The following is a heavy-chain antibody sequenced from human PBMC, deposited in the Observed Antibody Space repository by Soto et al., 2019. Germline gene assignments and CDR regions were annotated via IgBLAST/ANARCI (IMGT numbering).Heavy chain of an antibody. CDR3: ARVPYYYGSGSYYRHYYYYYGMDV. Sequence: SETLSLTCAVYGGSFSGYYWSWIRQPPGKGLEWIGEINHSGSTNYNPSLKSRVTISVDTSKNQFSLKLSSVTAADTAVYYCARVPYYYGSGSYYRHYYYYYGMDVWGQGTTVTVSS. CDR2: INHSGST. J-gene: IGHJ6*02. CDR1: GGSFSGYY. D-gene: IGHD3-10*01. V-gene: IGHV4-34*01.